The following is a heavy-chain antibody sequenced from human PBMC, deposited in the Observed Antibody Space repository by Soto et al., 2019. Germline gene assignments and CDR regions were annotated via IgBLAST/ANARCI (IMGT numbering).Heavy chain of an antibody. D-gene: IGHD4-17*01. CDR2: INHSGST. CDR3: ARGLRWATDY. Sequence: QVQLQQWGAGLLKPSETLSLTCAVYGGSFSGYYWSWIRQPPGKGLEWIGEINHSGSTNYNPSLKSRVTISVDTSKNQFSLKLSSVTAADTAVYYCARGLRWATDYWGQGTLVTVSS. J-gene: IGHJ4*02. CDR1: GGSFSGYY. V-gene: IGHV4-34*01.